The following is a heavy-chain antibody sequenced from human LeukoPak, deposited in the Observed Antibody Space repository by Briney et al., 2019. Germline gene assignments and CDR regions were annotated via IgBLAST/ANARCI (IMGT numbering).Heavy chain of an antibody. CDR1: GYTFTGYD. V-gene: IGHV1-2*02. CDR2: INPNSGGT. CDR3: ARDRGLGYGDTYGMDV. D-gene: IGHD4-17*01. J-gene: IGHJ6*01. Sequence: ASVKVSCKASGYTFTGYDIHWVRQAPGQGLEWMGWINPNSGGTNYAQKFQGRVTMTRDTSISTAYMELSRLRSDDTAVYYCARDRGLGYGDTYGMDVWGQGTTVTVSS.